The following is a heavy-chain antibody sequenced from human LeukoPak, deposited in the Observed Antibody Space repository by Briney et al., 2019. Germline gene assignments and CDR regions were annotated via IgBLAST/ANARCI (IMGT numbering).Heavy chain of an antibody. J-gene: IGHJ4*02. CDR2: IIPILGIA. V-gene: IGHV1-69*04. Sequence: GASVKVSCKASGGTFSSYATSWVRQAPGQGLEWMGRIIPILGIANYAQKFQGRVTITADKSTSTAYMELSSLRSEDTAVYYCARGMVRGVIFDYWGQGTLVTVSS. CDR1: GGTFSSYA. CDR3: ARGMVRGVIFDY. D-gene: IGHD3-10*01.